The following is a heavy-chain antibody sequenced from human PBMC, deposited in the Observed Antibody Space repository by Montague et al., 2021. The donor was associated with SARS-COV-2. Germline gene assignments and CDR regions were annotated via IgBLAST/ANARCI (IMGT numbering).Heavy chain of an antibody. Sequence: SETLSLTCTVSGGSISNYYWSWIRQPPGRGLEWIGYIYYSGSTDYSPSLKSRVTISLDTSKNQFSLKVTSVTAADTAVYYCARGGGYYNYGLDVWGPGPTVTVPS. CDR2: IYYSGST. J-gene: IGHJ6*02. V-gene: IGHV4-59*01. D-gene: IGHD3-22*01. CDR1: GGSISNYY. CDR3: ARGGGYYNYGLDV.